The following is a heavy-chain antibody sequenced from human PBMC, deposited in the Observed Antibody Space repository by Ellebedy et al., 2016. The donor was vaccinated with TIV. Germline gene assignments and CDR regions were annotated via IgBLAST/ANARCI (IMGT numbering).Heavy chain of an antibody. Sequence: GESLKISCEASGFPFRNYAMHWVRQSPRKGLEWVAIVSFDIDKKFYTDSVKGRFTISRDNSKNTLYLDMNSLGVDDTAVYSCARDLTQYASGAGLSDSWGQGTLVTVSS. CDR2: VSFDIDKK. J-gene: IGHJ4*02. D-gene: IGHD2-2*01. CDR1: GFPFRNYA. CDR3: ARDLTQYASGAGLSDS. V-gene: IGHV3-30-3*01.